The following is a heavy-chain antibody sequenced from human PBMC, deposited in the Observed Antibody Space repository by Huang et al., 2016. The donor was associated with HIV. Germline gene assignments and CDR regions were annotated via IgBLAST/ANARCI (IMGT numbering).Heavy chain of an antibody. CDR1: GFTFSTYG. CDR2: ISYDGSEK. J-gene: IGHJ4*02. CDR3: VKDQGHTFMVRYHFDF. D-gene: IGHD3-10*01. V-gene: IGHV3-30*18. Sequence: QVQLVESGGGVVQPGRSLRLSCAASGFTFSTYGRHWVRQAPGKGVEGVTVISYDGSEKYYADSVKGRFTSSRDNSNNTLYLQMNSLRADDTAVYYCVKDQGHTFMVRYHFDFWGQGTLVTVSS.